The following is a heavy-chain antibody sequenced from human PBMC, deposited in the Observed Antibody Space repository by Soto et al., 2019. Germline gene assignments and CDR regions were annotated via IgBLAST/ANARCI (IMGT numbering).Heavy chain of an antibody. CDR1: GFTFSNYA. CDR2: ISYDGENQ. J-gene: IGHJ5*02. V-gene: IGHV3-30*04. Sequence: GGSLRLSCAASGFTFSNYAMSWVRQAPGKGLEWVALISYDGENQYFTDSARGRFTISRDNSKTAVYLEMNNLRLDDTATYYCVSPHSESSNAFDLWGQGTLVTVSS. D-gene: IGHD3-10*01. CDR3: VSPHSESSNAFDL.